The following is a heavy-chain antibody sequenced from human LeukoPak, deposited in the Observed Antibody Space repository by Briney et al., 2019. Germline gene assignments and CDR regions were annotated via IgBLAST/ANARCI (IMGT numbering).Heavy chain of an antibody. Sequence: GGSLRLSCAASGFTFSTYSMIWVRQAPGKGLEWLSYISGDSRTIYYPDSVKGRFTISRDNAKNSLYLQMNSLRAEDTAVYYCAAVPYSSSWFSDYWGQGTLVTVSS. J-gene: IGHJ4*02. D-gene: IGHD6-13*01. V-gene: IGHV3-48*01. CDR2: ISGDSRTI. CDR3: AAVPYSSSWFSDY. CDR1: GFTFSTYS.